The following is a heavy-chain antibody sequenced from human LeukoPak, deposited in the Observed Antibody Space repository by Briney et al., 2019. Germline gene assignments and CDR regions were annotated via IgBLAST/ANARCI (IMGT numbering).Heavy chain of an antibody. CDR3: AAVRGSSSWYFDY. D-gene: IGHD6-13*01. Sequence: EASVKVSCKASGGTFSSYAISWVRQAPGQGLEWMGGIIPIFGTANYAQKFQGRVTITADESTSTAYMELSSLRSEDTAVYYCAAVRGSSSWYFDYWGQGTLVTVSS. CDR1: GGTFSSYA. J-gene: IGHJ4*02. V-gene: IGHV1-69*13. CDR2: IIPIFGTA.